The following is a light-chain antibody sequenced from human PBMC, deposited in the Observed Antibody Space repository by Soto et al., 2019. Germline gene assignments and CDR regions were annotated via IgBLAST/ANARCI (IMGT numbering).Light chain of an antibody. CDR2: LNGDGSH. V-gene: IGLV4-69*01. CDR1: SGHNTYA. J-gene: IGLJ3*02. CDR3: QTWGTGIWV. Sequence: QSVLTQSPSASASLGASVNLTCTLSSGHNTYAIAWHQQQPDKGPRYLMKLNGDGSHTKGDGIPDRFSGSSSGAERYLTISSLQSEDEADYYCQTWGTGIWVFGGGTKVTVL.